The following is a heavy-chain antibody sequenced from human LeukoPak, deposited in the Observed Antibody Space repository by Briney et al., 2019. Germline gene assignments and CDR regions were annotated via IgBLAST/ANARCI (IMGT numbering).Heavy chain of an antibody. CDR1: GYMFDTFG. V-gene: IGHV1-18*01. J-gene: IGHJ3*02. CDR2: ISGYNART. D-gene: IGHD3-22*01. CDR3: ARDYYESSGSTFETFDI. Sequence: ASVKVSCKASGYMFDTFGISWVRQAPGQGLEWMGWISGYNARTNYAQKVKGRATMTTDTSTSTVYMESRNLRSDDTAKYYCARDYYESSGSTFETFDIWGQGTMVIVSS.